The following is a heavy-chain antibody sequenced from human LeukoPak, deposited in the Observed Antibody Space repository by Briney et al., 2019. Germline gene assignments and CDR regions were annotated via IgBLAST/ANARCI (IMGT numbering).Heavy chain of an antibody. Sequence: GESLQISCKGSGYSFTNYWIGWVRQLPGKGLEWMGIIYPDDSDTRYSPSFQGQVIISVDKSISTAYLQWSSLKASDTAMHYCARWMYYYGSNSIDYWGQGTLVTVSS. J-gene: IGHJ4*02. CDR3: ARWMYYYGSNSIDY. D-gene: IGHD3-10*01. CDR1: GYSFTNYW. CDR2: IYPDDSDT. V-gene: IGHV5-51*01.